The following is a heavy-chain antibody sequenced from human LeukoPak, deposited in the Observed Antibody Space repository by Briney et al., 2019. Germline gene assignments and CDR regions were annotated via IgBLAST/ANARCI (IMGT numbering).Heavy chain of an antibody. D-gene: IGHD6-19*01. CDR2: INPNSGGT. V-gene: IGHV1-2*02. Sequence: ASVKVSCKASGYTFTGYYMHWVRQAPGQGLEWMGWINPNSGGTNYAQKFQGRVTMTRDTSISTAYMELSRLRSDDTAVYYRARYSSGWYYFDYWGQGTLVTVSS. CDR3: ARYSSGWYYFDY. J-gene: IGHJ4*02. CDR1: GYTFTGYY.